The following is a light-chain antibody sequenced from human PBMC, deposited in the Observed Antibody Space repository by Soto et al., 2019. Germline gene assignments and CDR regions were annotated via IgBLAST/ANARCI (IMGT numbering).Light chain of an antibody. CDR1: SSDVGGYNF. CDR2: EVG. V-gene: IGLV2-14*01. CDR3: SSYTRTSTLV. Sequence: QSALTQPASVSGSPGQSITISCTGTSSDVGGYNFVSWYQQHPGKAPKLLIYEVGNRPSGVSNRFSGSKSDNTASLTISGLQAEDEADYYCSSYTRTSTLVFGIGTKLTVL. J-gene: IGLJ1*01.